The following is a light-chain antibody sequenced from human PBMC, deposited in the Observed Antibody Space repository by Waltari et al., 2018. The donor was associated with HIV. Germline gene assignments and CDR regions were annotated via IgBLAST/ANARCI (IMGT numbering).Light chain of an antibody. CDR3: AAWDDNVNGL. J-gene: IGLJ2*01. Sequence: QSVLTQPPSASGTLGQRVTISCSGRRSNIGSNSVNWYRQLPGTAPKLLISDDNRRPSGVPDRFSGSKSGTSASLAISGLQSEDEADYYCAAWDDNVNGLFGGGTKLTVL. V-gene: IGLV1-44*01. CDR1: RSNIGSNS. CDR2: DDN.